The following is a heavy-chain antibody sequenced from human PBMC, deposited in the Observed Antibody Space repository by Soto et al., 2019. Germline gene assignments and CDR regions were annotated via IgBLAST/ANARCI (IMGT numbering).Heavy chain of an antibody. CDR2: ITNNGDTT. D-gene: IGHD5-12*01. Sequence: EKQLVESGGALAQPGGSLRLSCVGSGFTFSIYALTWVRQAPGKGLEWVSLITNNGDTTFFGDSVKGRFSISRDNSTNTLYLQLENLTAEDTAVYYCAMSAGYGGDFDVWSQGTLVGVSS. CDR1: GFTFSIYA. J-gene: IGHJ3*01. V-gene: IGHV3-23*04. CDR3: AMSAGYGGDFDV.